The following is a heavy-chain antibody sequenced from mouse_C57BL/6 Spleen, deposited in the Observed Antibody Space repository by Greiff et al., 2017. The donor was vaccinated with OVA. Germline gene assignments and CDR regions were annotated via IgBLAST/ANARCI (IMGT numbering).Heavy chain of an antibody. Sequence: VQRVESGAELARPGASVKMSCKASGYTFTSYTMHWVKQRPGQGLEWIGYINPSSGYTKYNQKFKDKATLTADKSSSTAYMQLSSLTSEDSAVYYCASPLRGMDYWGQGTSVTVSS. CDR1: GYTFTSYT. CDR3: ASPLRGMDY. CDR2: INPSSGYT. V-gene: IGHV1-4*01. J-gene: IGHJ4*01.